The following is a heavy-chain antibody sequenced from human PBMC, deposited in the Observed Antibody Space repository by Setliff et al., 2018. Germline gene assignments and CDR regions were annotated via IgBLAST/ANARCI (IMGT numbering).Heavy chain of an antibody. D-gene: IGHD1-1*01. Sequence: SETLSLTCTVSGGSINSGVYYWGWIRQPPGKGLEWIGRIYHGGDTYYNASPKSRLTISVDTSKNQFSLKLRSVTAADTAVYYCARTGTYRYFDYWGQGALVTVSS. CDR3: ARTGTYRYFDY. CDR1: GGSINSGVYY. J-gene: IGHJ4*02. V-gene: IGHV4-39*01. CDR2: IYHGGDT.